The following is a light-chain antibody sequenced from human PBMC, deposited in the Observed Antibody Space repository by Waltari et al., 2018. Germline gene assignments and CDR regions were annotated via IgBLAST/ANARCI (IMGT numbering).Light chain of an antibody. CDR1: QTIGTY. J-gene: IGKJ4*01. CDR2: DAS. Sequence: VVLTQSPVTLSLSPGETATLSCRASQTIGTYLPWYQHKLGQSPRLLIYDASTRATGIPARFSGSGSGTDFTLTISGLEAEDSAFYYCQQRYNWPPLTFGGGTKVQTK. V-gene: IGKV3-11*01. CDR3: QQRYNWPPLT.